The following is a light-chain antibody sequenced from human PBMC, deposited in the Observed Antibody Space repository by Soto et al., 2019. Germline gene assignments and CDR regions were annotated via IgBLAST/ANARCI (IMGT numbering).Light chain of an antibody. CDR2: EVT. J-gene: IGLJ1*01. CDR3: SSYAGSSTYV. CDR1: SSDVGGHNY. Sequence: QSALTQPASVSGSPGQSITISCTGSSSDVGGHNYVSWYQQHPGKAPKLMIYEVTKRPSGVSNRFSGSKSGNTASLTISGLQAEDEADYYCSSYAGSSTYVFGTGTKLTVL. V-gene: IGLV2-14*01.